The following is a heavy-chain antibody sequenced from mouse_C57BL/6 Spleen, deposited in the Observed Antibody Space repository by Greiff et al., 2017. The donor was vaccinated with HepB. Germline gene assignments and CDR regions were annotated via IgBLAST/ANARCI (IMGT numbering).Heavy chain of an antibody. J-gene: IGHJ3*01. CDR3: ARSKDYGSSRFAY. V-gene: IGHV1-64*01. CDR1: GYTFTSYW. D-gene: IGHD1-1*01. CDR2: IHPNSGST. Sequence: QVQLQQPGAELVKPGASVKLSCKASGYTFTSYWMHWVKQRPGQGLEWIGMIHPNSGSTNYNEKFKSKATLTVDKSSSTAYMQLSSLTSEDSAVYYCARSKDYGSSRFAYWGQGTLVTASA.